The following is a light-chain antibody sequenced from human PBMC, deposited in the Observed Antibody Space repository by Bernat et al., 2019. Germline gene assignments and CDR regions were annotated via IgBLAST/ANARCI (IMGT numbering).Light chain of an antibody. CDR3: QSADSSGTYVV. CDR1: ALPKQY. Sequence: SSELTQPPSVSVSPGQTARITCSGDALPKQYAYRYQQKPGQAPVLVIYKDSERPSGIPERFSGSSSGKTVTLTISGVQAEDESDYYCQSADSSGTYVVVGVGTKLPVL. V-gene: IGLV3-25*02. J-gene: IGLJ2*01. CDR2: KDS.